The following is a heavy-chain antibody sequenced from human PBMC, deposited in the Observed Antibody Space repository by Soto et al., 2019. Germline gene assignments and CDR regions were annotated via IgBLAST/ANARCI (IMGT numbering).Heavy chain of an antibody. V-gene: IGHV4-59*08. J-gene: IGHJ3*02. CDR3: VRHLPVPMAVGSFDI. CDR1: GGFLDRSY. D-gene: IGHD2-8*01. Sequence: QVQLQESGPRLVKPAETLSLTCTVSGGFLDRSYWSWIRQSPGKGLEWIGYVYESGSTSYNPSLNSRVAGSVDMSKNHFSLTLTSVTAADTAVYYCVRHLPVPMAVGSFDIWGRGTLITVSS. CDR2: VYESGST.